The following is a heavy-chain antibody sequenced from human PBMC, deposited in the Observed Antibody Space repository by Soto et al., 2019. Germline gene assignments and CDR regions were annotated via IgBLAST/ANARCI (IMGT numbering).Heavy chain of an antibody. CDR2: IYYSGST. CDR3: ARDWLVASTRGYYYYGMDV. J-gene: IGHJ6*02. CDR1: GGSISSGGYY. Sequence: SETLSLTCTVSGGSISSGGYYWSWIRQHPGKGLEWIGYIYYSGSTYYNPSLKSRVTISVDTSKNQFSLKLSSVTAADTAVYYCARDWLVASTRGYYYYGMDVWGQGTTVTVSS. D-gene: IGHD2-15*01. V-gene: IGHV4-31*03.